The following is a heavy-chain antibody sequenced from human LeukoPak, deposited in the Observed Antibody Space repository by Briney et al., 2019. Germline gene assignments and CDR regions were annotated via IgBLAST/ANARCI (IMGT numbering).Heavy chain of an antibody. J-gene: IGHJ4*02. D-gene: IGHD3-10*01. CDR1: GGSISSSSYY. CDR2: IYYSGST. CDR3: ARGWKVWFGHYYFDY. Sequence: PSETLSLTCTVSGGSISSSSYYWGWIRQPPGKGLEWIGSIYYSGSTYYNPSLKSRVTISVDTSKNQFSLKLSSVTAADTAVYYCARGWKVWFGHYYFDYWGQGTLVTVSS. V-gene: IGHV4-39*07.